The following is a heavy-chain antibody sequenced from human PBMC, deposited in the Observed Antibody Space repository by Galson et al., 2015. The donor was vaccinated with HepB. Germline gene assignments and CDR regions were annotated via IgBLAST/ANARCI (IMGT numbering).Heavy chain of an antibody. V-gene: IGHV3-11*06. J-gene: IGHJ4*02. Sequence: SLRLSCAASGFTFSDYYMSWIRQAPGKGLEWVSYISSSSTYTNYADSVKGRFTISRDSAKNSLYLQLNSLRAEDTAVYYCARVADADYGDHSHFDYWGQGTLVTVSS. CDR2: ISSSSTYT. D-gene: IGHD4-17*01. CDR1: GFTFSDYY. CDR3: ARVADADYGDHSHFDY.